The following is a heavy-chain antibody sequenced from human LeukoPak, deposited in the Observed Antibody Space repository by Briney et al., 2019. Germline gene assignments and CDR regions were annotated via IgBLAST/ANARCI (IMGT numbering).Heavy chain of an antibody. Sequence: GSSLRLSCAASELSFSSYAMHWVRQAPGKGLEWVAVISYDGTEKYYGDSVKGRFTISRDNSKNTLYLQMNSLRAEDTALYYCARDGHGVPLDYWGQGTLVTVSP. V-gene: IGHV3-30-3*01. D-gene: IGHD4-17*01. CDR2: ISYDGTEK. CDR1: ELSFSSYA. J-gene: IGHJ4*02. CDR3: ARDGHGVPLDY.